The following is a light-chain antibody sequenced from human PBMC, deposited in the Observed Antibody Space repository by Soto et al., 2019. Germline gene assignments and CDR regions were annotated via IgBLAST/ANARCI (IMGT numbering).Light chain of an antibody. CDR3: CSYAGSSTFPYV. J-gene: IGLJ1*01. CDR1: SSDVGSYNL. V-gene: IGLV2-23*03. CDR2: EGS. Sequence: QSVLTQPASVSGSPGQSITISCTGTSSDVGSYNLVSWYQQHPGKAPKLMIYEGSKRPSGVSNRFSGSKSGNTASLTISGLPAEDEADYYCCSYAGSSTFPYVFGTGTKVT.